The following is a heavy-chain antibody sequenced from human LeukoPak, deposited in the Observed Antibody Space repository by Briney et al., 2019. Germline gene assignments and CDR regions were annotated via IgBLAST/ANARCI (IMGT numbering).Heavy chain of an antibody. Sequence: GASVKVSCKASGGTFSSYAISWVRQAPGQGLEWMGGIIPIFGTANYARKFQGRVTITADESTSTAYMELSSLRSEDTAVYYCARKAHDYGDYSAFDIWGQGTMVTVSS. D-gene: IGHD4-17*01. CDR3: ARKAHDYGDYSAFDI. CDR1: GGTFSSYA. CDR2: IIPIFGTA. J-gene: IGHJ3*02. V-gene: IGHV1-69*01.